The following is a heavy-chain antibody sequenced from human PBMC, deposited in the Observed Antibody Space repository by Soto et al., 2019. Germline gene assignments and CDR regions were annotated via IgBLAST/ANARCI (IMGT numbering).Heavy chain of an antibody. V-gene: IGHV2-5*02. Sequence: ESGPTLVNPPQTLPLTCTFSGFSLSTRGVRVGWIRQPPGKALEWLAVIYWDGDKRYRASLRDRLTITKDTSKNQVVLTVTDMDPVDTATYYCAHNDYHASGSQSYYFDFWGQGTLVTVSS. CDR3: AHNDYHASGSQSYYFDF. J-gene: IGHJ4*02. CDR2: IYWDGDK. D-gene: IGHD3-10*01. CDR1: GFSLSTRGVR.